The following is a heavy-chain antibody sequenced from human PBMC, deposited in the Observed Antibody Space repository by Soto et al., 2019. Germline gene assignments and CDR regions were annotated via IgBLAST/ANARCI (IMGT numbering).Heavy chain of an antibody. CDR3: AREHWDGDHYYYYGMDV. J-gene: IGHJ6*02. CDR2: IKQDGSEN. CDR1: GFTFSSYW. V-gene: IGHV3-7*01. D-gene: IGHD4-17*01. Sequence: GGSLRLSCAASGFTFSSYWMSWVRQAPGKGLEWVANIKQDGSENYYVDSVKGRFTISRDNAKNSLYLQMNSLRAEDTAVYYCAREHWDGDHYYYYGMDVWGQGTTVTVSS.